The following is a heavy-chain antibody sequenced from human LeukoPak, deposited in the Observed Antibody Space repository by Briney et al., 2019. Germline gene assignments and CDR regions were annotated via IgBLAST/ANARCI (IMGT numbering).Heavy chain of an antibody. CDR2: VSGSGGNI. CDR1: GFIFSNYG. CDR3: AASLPNIVVVPATKGPFGY. V-gene: IGHV3-23*01. D-gene: IGHD2-2*01. J-gene: IGHJ4*02. Sequence: PGGSLRLSCAASGFIFSNYGMNWVRQAPGKGLEWVSGVSGSGGNIHYADSVKGRFTISRDNSKNTLYLQMNSLRAEDTAVYYCAASLPNIVVVPATKGPFGYWGQGALVTVSS.